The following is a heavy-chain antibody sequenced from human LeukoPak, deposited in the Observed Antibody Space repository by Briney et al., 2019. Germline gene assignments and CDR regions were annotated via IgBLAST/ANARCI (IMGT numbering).Heavy chain of an antibody. D-gene: IGHD1-26*01. CDR2: IIPILGIA. CDR3: ATDSRNSGSYQTFDY. CDR1: GGTFSSYA. J-gene: IGHJ4*02. V-gene: IGHV1-69*04. Sequence: GASVKVSCKASGGTFSSYAISWVRQAPGQGLEWMGRIIPILGIANYAQKFQGRVTITADKSTSTAYMELSSLRSEDTAVYYCATDSRNSGSYQTFDYWGQGTLVTVSS.